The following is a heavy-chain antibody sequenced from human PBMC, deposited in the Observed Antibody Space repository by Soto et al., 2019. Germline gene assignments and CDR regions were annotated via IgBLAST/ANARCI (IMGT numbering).Heavy chain of an antibody. D-gene: IGHD2-8*01. CDR3: AKNGLSDSPSAIDS. J-gene: IGHJ4*02. V-gene: IGHV3-23*01. CDR1: GFTFSRNG. CDR2: ISGTGRNT. Sequence: GGSLRLSCATSGFTFSRNGMSWVRQAPGKGLDWVSGISGTGRNTYYADSVKGRFTISRDNSKNTLFLQMNSLRVEDTAVYYCAKNGLSDSPSAIDSWGQGTLVTVSS.